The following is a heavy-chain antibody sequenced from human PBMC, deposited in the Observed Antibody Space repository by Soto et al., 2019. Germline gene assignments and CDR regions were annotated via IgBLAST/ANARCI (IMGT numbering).Heavy chain of an antibody. D-gene: IGHD5-12*01. V-gene: IGHV3-33*01. Sequence: QVHLVESGGAVVQPGTSLRLSCTASGFTYSSYRMHWVRQAPGKGLEWVAIIWYDGSHKFYVDSVKGRFAVSRDNSKNTVYLQMNSLTGEDTAVYYRARPRYSGDDPDALEIWGRGTLVTISS. CDR2: IWYDGSHK. CDR3: ARPRYSGDDPDALEI. J-gene: IGHJ3*02. CDR1: GFTYSSYR.